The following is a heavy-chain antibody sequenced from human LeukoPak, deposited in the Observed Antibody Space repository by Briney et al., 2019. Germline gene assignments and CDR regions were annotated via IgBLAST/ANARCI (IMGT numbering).Heavy chain of an antibody. D-gene: IGHD3-3*01. J-gene: IGHJ6*03. CDR3: ARARYETRIWPKSRYDYYHYMDV. CDR2: ISSRSSFI. Sequence: GGSLRLSCAASGFTFSSYWMHWIRQAPGKGLEWVSSISSRSSFIYYADSVKGRFTISRDNAKNSLYLQMNSLRAEDTAVYYCARARYETRIWPKSRYDYYHYMDVWGKGTTVTVSS. CDR1: GFTFSSYW. V-gene: IGHV3-21*01.